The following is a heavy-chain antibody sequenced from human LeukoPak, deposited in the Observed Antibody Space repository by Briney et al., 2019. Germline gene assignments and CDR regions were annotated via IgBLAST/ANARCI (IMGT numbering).Heavy chain of an antibody. D-gene: IGHD3-22*01. V-gene: IGHV4-39*01. CDR1: GGSISSSSYY. J-gene: IGHJ4*02. CDR3: ARLVSDSSGYYNFDY. CDR2: IYYSGST. Sequence: PSETLSLTCTVSGGSISSSSYYWGWIRQPPGKGLEWIGSIYYSGSTHHNPSLKSRVTVSVDTSKNQFSLKLSSVTAADTAVYYCARLVSDSSGYYNFDYWGQGTLVTVSS.